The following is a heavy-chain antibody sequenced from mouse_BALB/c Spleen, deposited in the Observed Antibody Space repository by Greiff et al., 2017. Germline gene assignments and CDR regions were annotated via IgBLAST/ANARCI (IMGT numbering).Heavy chain of an antibody. J-gene: IGHJ1*01. CDR2: ISSGSSTI. Sequence: EVHLVESGGGLVQPGGSRKLSCAASGFTFSSFGMYWVRQAPEKGLEWVAYISSGSSTIYYADTVKGRFTITRDNPRNTRFLQMTSLRSEDTAMYYCARRGGDYVDWYFDVWGAGTTVTVSS. D-gene: IGHD2-13*01. CDR1: GFTFSSFG. CDR3: ARRGGDYVDWYFDV. V-gene: IGHV5-17*02.